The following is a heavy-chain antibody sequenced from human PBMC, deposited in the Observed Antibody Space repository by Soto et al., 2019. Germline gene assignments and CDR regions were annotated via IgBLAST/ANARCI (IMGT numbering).Heavy chain of an antibody. Sequence: GKGLEWVAVIWYDGSNKYYADSVKGRFTISRDNSKNTLYLQMISLRVQDTAVYYCARDRYSSGRYDPDYWGQGTPVTVTS. CDR3: ARDRYSSGRYDPDY. V-gene: IGHV3-33*01. J-gene: IGHJ4*02. CDR2: IWYDGSNK. D-gene: IGHD6-19*01.